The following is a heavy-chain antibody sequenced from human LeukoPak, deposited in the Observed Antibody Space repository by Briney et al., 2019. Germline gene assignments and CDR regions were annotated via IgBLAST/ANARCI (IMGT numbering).Heavy chain of an antibody. J-gene: IGHJ6*02. CDR1: GGSINGGGYY. CDR3: ARVPDYYGMDV. CDR2: ISNSGST. Sequence: PSQTLSLTCTVSGGSINGGGYYWSWIRQHPGKGLEWIGYISNSGSTYYHPSLRSRLSISIDTSKNQFSLKLNSVTAADTAVYYCARVPDYYGMDVWGQGTTVTVSS. V-gene: IGHV4-31*03.